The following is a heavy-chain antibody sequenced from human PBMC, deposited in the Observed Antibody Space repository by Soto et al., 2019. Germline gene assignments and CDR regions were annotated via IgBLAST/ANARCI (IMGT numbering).Heavy chain of an antibody. CDR2: ISSSGSTI. V-gene: IGHV3-11*01. Sequence: RGSLRLSCAASGFTFSDYYMSWIRQAPGKGLEWVSYISSSGSTIYYADSVKGRFTISRDNAKNSLYLQMNSLRAEDTAVYYCARVRVDCSGGSCYSAYYYMDVWGKGTTVTVSS. CDR1: GFTFSDYY. CDR3: ARVRVDCSGGSCYSAYYYMDV. D-gene: IGHD2-15*01. J-gene: IGHJ6*03.